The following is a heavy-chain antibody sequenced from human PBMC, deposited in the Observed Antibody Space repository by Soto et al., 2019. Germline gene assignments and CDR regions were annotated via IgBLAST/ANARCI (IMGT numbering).Heavy chain of an antibody. CDR3: ARGTRYSRSWHNRYYFAY. Sequence: EVQLVESGGGWVQPGGSLRLSCAASGFTVSSNYMSWVRQAPGKGLEWVSVIYSGGSTYYADSVKGRFTISRDNSKNTLYLHMNSLRAEATAVYYCARGTRYSRSWHNRYYFAYWGQGTLVTVSS. V-gene: IGHV3-66*01. CDR2: IYSGGST. J-gene: IGHJ4*02. CDR1: GFTVSSNY. D-gene: IGHD6-13*01.